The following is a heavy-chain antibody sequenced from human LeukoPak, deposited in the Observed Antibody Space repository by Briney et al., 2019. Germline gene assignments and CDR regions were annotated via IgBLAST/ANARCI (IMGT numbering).Heavy chain of an antibody. CDR2: IYYSGNT. Sequence: SETLSLTCTVSDASISSSSYYWGWIRQPPGKGLEWIGSIYYSGNTYYKPSLKSRVTISVDTSKNQFSLNLSSVTAADTAVYYCARHGYNSGWYVDYWGQGTLVTVPS. CDR3: ARHGYNSGWYVDY. V-gene: IGHV4-39*01. D-gene: IGHD6-19*01. CDR1: DASISSSSYY. J-gene: IGHJ4*02.